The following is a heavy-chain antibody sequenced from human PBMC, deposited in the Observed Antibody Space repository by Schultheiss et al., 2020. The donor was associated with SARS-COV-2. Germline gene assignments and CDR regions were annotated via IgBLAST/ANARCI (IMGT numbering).Heavy chain of an antibody. D-gene: IGHD5-24*01. CDR3: AKTERWLQWDFYFDY. Sequence: SETLSLTCAVYGGSFSGYYWSWIRQPAGKGLEWIGRIYTSGSTNYNPSLKSRVTMSVDTSKNQFSLKLSSVTAADTAVYYCAKTERWLQWDFYFDYWGQGTLVTVSS. CDR1: GGSFSGYY. V-gene: IGHV4-59*10. J-gene: IGHJ4*02. CDR2: IYTSGST.